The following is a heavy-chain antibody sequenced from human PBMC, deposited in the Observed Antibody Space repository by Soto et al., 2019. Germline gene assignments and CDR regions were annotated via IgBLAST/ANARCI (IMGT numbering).Heavy chain of an antibody. V-gene: IGHV3-33*01. CDR3: ARELAEYCSGGSCLLDY. Sequence: GGSLRLSCAASGFTFSSYGMHWVRQAPGKGLEWVAVIWYDGSNKYYADSVKGRFTISRDNSKNTLYLQMNSLRAEDTAVYYCARELAEYCSGGSCLLDYWGQGTLVTVSS. CDR2: IWYDGSNK. D-gene: IGHD2-15*01. J-gene: IGHJ4*02. CDR1: GFTFSSYG.